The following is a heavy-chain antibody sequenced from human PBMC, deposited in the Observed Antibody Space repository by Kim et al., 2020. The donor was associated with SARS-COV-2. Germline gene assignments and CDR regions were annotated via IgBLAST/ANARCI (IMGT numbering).Heavy chain of an antibody. CDR1: GFTFSSYS. CDR3: ARDRVVYAFYYYYYGMDV. J-gene: IGHJ6*02. Sequence: GGSLRLSCAASGFTFSSYSMNWVRQAPGKGLEWVSSISSSSSYIYYADSVKGRFTISRDNAKNSLYLQMNSLRAEDTAVYYCARDRVVYAFYYYYYGMDVWGQGTTVTVSS. D-gene: IGHD2-8*02. V-gene: IGHV3-21*01. CDR2: ISSSSSYI.